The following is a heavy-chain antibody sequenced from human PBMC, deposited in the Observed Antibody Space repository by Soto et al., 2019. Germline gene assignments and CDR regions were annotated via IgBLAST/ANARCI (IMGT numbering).Heavy chain of an antibody. J-gene: IGHJ5*02. CDR3: ARVLKGRVREVTRGVWFDP. D-gene: IGHD4-4*01. CDR2: ISSGSDSI. CDR1: GFTFSAYN. Sequence: EVQLVESGGGLEQPGGSLRLSCAASGFTFSAYNMNWVRQAPGKGLEWVSYISSGSDSIYYADSVKGRFTISRDNTKNSLYLQMNSLRADDTAVHYCARVLKGRVREVTRGVWFDPWGQGTVVTVSS. V-gene: IGHV3-48*04.